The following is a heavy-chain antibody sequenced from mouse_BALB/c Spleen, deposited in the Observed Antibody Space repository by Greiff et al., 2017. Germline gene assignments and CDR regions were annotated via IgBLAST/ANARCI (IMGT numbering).Heavy chain of an antibody. CDR1: GFTFSSYA. CDR3: ARGRGNCHYCAMDD. V-gene: IGHV5-6-5*01. J-gene: IGHJ4*01. Sequence: DVQLVESGGGLVKPGGSLKLSCAASGFTFSSYAMSWVRQSPEKRLEWVASISSGGSTYYPDSVSGRFTISRDNASNILYMQMSSLRSEDTAMYSCARGRGNCHYCAMDDWGQGTSVTVSS. D-gene: IGHD2-1*01. CDR2: ISSGGST.